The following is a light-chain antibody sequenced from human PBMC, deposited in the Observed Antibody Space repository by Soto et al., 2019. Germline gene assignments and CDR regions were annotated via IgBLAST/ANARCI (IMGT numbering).Light chain of an antibody. CDR3: QQYSDSLGT. Sequence: EIVLTQSPGTLSLSPGERVTLSCRASQSVSSDSLAWYQQRPGQAPRLLIYAASSRATGIPDRFSGSGSGTDFTLTISRLAPEDFALYFCQQYSDSLGTFGQGTKVEI. J-gene: IGKJ1*01. V-gene: IGKV3-20*01. CDR2: AAS. CDR1: QSVSSDS.